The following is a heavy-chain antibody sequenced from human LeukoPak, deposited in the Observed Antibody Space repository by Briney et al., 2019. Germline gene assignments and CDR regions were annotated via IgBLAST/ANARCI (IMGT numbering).Heavy chain of an antibody. D-gene: IGHD3-22*01. J-gene: IGHJ4*02. V-gene: IGHV4-34*01. CDR1: GGSFSSYY. CDR3: ARVNTMIVVDY. Sequence: PSETLSLTCAVYGGSFSSYYWSWIRQPPGKGLEWIGEINHSGSTNYNPSLKSRVTISVDTSKNQFSLKLSSVTAADTAVYYCARVNTMIVVDYWGQGTLVTVSS. CDR2: INHSGST.